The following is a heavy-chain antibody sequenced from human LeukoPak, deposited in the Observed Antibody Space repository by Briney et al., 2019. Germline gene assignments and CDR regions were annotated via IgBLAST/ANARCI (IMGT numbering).Heavy chain of an antibody. CDR3: ARYDRGWTEDYYYGMDV. CDR2: IKQDGSKK. Sequence: GGSLRLSCAASGFTFSTYWMSWVRQGPGKGLEWVANIKQDGSKKYYVDSVKGRFTISRDNAKNSLYLQMNSLRAEDTAVYYCARYDRGWTEDYYYGMDVWGQGTTVTVSS. D-gene: IGHD6-19*01. J-gene: IGHJ6*02. CDR1: GFTFSTYW. V-gene: IGHV3-7*03.